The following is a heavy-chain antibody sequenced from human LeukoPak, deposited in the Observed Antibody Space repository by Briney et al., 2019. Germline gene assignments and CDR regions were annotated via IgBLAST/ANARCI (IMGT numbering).Heavy chain of an antibody. V-gene: IGHV1-2*02. Sequence: ASVKVSCKASGYTFTGYYIHWVRQAPGQGPEWMGWFSPDSGGTNYAQKFQGRVSVTGDSSISTAYMELSGLRSDDTAVYYCARDTIRGVRLLDYWGQGSLVTVSS. CDR1: GYTFTGYY. J-gene: IGHJ4*02. CDR3: ARDTIRGVRLLDY. CDR2: FSPDSGGT. D-gene: IGHD3-10*01.